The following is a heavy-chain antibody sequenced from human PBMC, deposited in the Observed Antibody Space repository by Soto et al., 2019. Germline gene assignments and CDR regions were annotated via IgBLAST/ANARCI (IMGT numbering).Heavy chain of an antibody. D-gene: IGHD3-10*01. CDR1: GFTFSSHA. J-gene: IGHJ6*02. CDR3: AKDRGYHGTYGLDV. CDR2: IVGSGGGT. V-gene: IGHV3-23*01. Sequence: EVQVLESGGGLVQPGGSLRLSCTASGFTFSSHAMSWVRQAPGKGLEWVSAIVGSGGGTYYADSVKGRFTISRDNPKNILYLQRKGLRAEETAVYYCAKDRGYHGTYGLDVWGQGTAVTVSS.